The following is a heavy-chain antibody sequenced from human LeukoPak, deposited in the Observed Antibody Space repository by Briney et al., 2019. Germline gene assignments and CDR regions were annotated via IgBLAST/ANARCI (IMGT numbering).Heavy chain of an antibody. CDR1: GVTFAEYA. Sequence: RSLTLSCATSGVTFAEYAMHWVRQTPGKGLEWVSGISWNSGNIDYADSVKGRFTISRDNAKNSLYLQMNSLRAEDTALYYCAKGRGYDYGYIFGYFDYWGQGTLVTVSS. CDR2: ISWNSGNI. CDR3: AKGRGYDYGYIFGYFDY. J-gene: IGHJ4*02. V-gene: IGHV3-9*01. D-gene: IGHD5-18*01.